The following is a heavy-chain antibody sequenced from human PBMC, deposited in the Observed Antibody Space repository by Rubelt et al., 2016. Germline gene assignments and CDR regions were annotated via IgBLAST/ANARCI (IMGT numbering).Heavy chain of an antibody. V-gene: IGHV1-2*04. J-gene: IGHJ5*02. D-gene: IGHD1-26*01. Sequence: VRQAPGQGLEWMGWINPNSGGTNYAQKFQGWVTMTRDTSISTAYMELSRLRSDDTAVYYCARADLVGWPFDPWGQGTLVTVSS. CDR3: ARADLVGWPFDP. CDR2: INPNSGGT.